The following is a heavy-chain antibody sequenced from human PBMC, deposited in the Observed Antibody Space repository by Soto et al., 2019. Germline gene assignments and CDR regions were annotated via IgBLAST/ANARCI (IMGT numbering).Heavy chain of an antibody. CDR1: GFTFSDYW. V-gene: IGHV3-7*01. D-gene: IGHD3-16*01. CDR3: AREGDDY. Sequence: GGSLRLSCAASGFTFSDYWMSWVRQAPGKAPEWVANIKQDGSEKYYMDSVKGRFTISRDNAKKSLYLRMDSLRAEDTAVYYCAREGDDYWGQGTLVTVSS. J-gene: IGHJ4*02. CDR2: IKQDGSEK.